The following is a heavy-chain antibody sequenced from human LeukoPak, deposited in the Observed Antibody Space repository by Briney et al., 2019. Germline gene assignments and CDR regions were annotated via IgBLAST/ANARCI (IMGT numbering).Heavy chain of an antibody. CDR3: ARDRSDTRPMDV. CDR1: GFTVSSNY. CDR2: IYSGGST. V-gene: IGHV3-66*01. D-gene: IGHD3-10*01. J-gene: IGHJ6*02. Sequence: GGSLRLSCAASGFTVSSNYMSWVRQPPRKGLEWVSVIYSGGSTYYADSVQGRFTISRDNSKNTLYLQMNSLRAEDTAVYYCARDRSDTRPMDVWGQGTTVTVS.